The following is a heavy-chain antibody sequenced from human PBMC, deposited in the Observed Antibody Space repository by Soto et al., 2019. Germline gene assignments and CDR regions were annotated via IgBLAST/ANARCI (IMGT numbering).Heavy chain of an antibody. CDR3: ARRYGWAFDI. V-gene: IGHV4-59*08. Sequence: SETLSLTCTVSGGSISSYYWSWIRQPPGKGLEWIGYIYYSGSTNYNPSLKSRVTISVDTSKNQFSLKLSSVTAADTAVYYCARRYGWAFDIRGQGTMVTVSS. CDR1: GGSISSYY. D-gene: IGHD3-16*01. CDR2: IYYSGST. J-gene: IGHJ3*02.